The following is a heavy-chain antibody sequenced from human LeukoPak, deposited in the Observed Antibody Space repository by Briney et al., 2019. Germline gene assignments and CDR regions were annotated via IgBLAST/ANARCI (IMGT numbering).Heavy chain of an antibody. Sequence: PSETLSLTCTVSGRPISSSRYLWGWIRQPPGKGLEWIGSIYYSGSSYYNPSLKSRVTISVDTSKNQFSLKLSSVTAADTAVYYCARGQRDLTIYGSGSYSLDLWGQGTLVSVSS. CDR1: GRPISSSRYL. V-gene: IGHV4-39*07. CDR2: IYYSGSS. J-gene: IGHJ5*02. CDR3: ARGQRDLTIYGSGSYSLDL. D-gene: IGHD3-10*01.